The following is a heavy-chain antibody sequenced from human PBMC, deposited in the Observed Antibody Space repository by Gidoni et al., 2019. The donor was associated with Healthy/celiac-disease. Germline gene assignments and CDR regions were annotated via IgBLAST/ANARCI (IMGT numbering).Heavy chain of an antibody. J-gene: IGHJ3*02. V-gene: IGHV3-21*01. CDR3: ARVRRGYYDSSGYYYSDAFDI. D-gene: IGHD3-22*01. CDR2: ISSSSSYI. CDR1: GFTFSRYS. Sequence: EVQLVESGGGLVKPGGSLRLSCAASGFTFSRYSMNWVRQAPGKGLEWVSSISSSSSYIYYADSVKGRFTISRDNAKNSLYLQMNSRRAEDTAVYYCARVRRGYYDSSGYYYSDAFDIWGQGTMVTVSS.